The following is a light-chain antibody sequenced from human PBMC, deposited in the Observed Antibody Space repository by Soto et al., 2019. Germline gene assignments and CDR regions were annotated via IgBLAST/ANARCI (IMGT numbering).Light chain of an antibody. Sequence: DIQMTQSPSTLSASVGDRVTITCRASQSISSWLAWYQQKPGKAPKLLIYDASSLESGVPARFSGSGSGTEFTLTISSLQPDDFAIYYCQQYSSSARTFGQGTKVDIK. CDR2: DAS. V-gene: IGKV1-5*01. CDR1: QSISSW. CDR3: QQYSSSART. J-gene: IGKJ1*01.